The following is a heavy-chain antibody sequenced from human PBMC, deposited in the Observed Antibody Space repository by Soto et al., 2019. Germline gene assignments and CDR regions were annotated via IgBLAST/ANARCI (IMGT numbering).Heavy chain of an antibody. J-gene: IGHJ4*02. CDR3: ARIVGSWSPSDY. CDR1: GFTFSSYA. CDR2: ISSNGGST. V-gene: IGHV3-64*01. Sequence: GGSLRLSCAASGFTFSSYAMHWVRQAPGKGLEYVSAISSNGGSTYYANSVKGRFTISRDNSKNTLYLQMGSLRAEDMAVYYCARIVGSWSPSDYWGKGTLVTVSS. D-gene: IGHD3-10*01.